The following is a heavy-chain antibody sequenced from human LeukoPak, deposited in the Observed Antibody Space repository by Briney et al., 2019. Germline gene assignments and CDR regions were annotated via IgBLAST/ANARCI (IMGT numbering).Heavy chain of an antibody. D-gene: IGHD2-2*03. V-gene: IGHV3-30*18. CDR2: ISYDGSNK. Sequence: GRSLRLSCAASGFIFRSYGMHWVRQAPGKGLEWVAVISYDGSNKYYADSVKGRFTISRDNSKNTLYLQMNSLRAEDTAVYYCAKDELDIVVVPAASTNSYYYGMDVWGQGTTVTVSS. J-gene: IGHJ6*02. CDR3: AKDELDIVVVPAASTNSYYYGMDV. CDR1: GFIFRSYG.